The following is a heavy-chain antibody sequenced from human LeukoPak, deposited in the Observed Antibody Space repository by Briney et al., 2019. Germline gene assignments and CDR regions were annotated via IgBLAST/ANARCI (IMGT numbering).Heavy chain of an antibody. V-gene: IGHV3-23*01. CDR3: AKDDNYIRFLS. CDR1: GSTFSSHG. D-gene: IGHD3-16*01. J-gene: IGHJ5*02. CDR2: ISGSGGNT. Sequence: PGETLRLSCAASGSTFSSHGMNWVRQAPGKGLEWVSGISGSGGNTYYADSVRGRFTISRDNSKNTLYLQMNSLRAEDTAVYYCAKDDNYIRFLSWGQGTLVTVSS.